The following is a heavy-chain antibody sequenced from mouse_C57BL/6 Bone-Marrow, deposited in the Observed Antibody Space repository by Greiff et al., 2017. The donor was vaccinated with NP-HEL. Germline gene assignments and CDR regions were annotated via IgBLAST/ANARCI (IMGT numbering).Heavy chain of an antibody. Sequence: EVQGVESGGGLVQPGGSLSLSCAASGFPFTDYYMSWVRQPPGKALEWLGFIRNKANGYTTEYSASVKGRFTISRYNSQSILYLQMNALRAEDSATYYCARYGNYYGSTSGAMDYWGQGTSVTVSS. CDR3: ARYGNYYGSTSGAMDY. V-gene: IGHV7-3*01. CDR2: IRNKANGYTT. J-gene: IGHJ4*01. CDR1: GFPFTDYY. D-gene: IGHD1-1*01.